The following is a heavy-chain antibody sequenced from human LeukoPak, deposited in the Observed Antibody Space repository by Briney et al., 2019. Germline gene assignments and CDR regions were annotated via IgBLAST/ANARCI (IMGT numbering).Heavy chain of an antibody. V-gene: IGHV1-69*04. CDR2: IIPILGIA. D-gene: IGHD5-18*01. Sequence: SVRVSCKASGGTFSSYAISWVRQAPGQGLEWMGRIIPILGIANYAQKFQGRVTITADKSTSTAYMELSSRRSEDTAVYYCARDEYSYGPKTDYWGQGTLVTVSS. CDR1: GGTFSSYA. J-gene: IGHJ4*02. CDR3: ARDEYSYGPKTDY.